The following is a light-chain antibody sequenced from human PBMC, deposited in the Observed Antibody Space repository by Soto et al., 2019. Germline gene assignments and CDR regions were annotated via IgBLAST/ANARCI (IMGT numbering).Light chain of an antibody. CDR2: DVT. V-gene: IGLV2-11*01. CDR1: SGDVGAYNY. CDR3: CSYAGRNVV. J-gene: IGLJ2*01. Sequence: QSALTQPRSVSGSPGQSVTISCTGTSGDVGAYNYVSWYQQQPGKAPKLILYDVTERPSGVPDRFSGSKSGNTASLTISGLQAEDEADHYCCSYAGRNVVFGGGTKLTVL.